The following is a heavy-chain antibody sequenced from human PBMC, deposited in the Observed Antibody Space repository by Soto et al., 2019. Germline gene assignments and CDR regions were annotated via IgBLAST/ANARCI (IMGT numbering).Heavy chain of an antibody. V-gene: IGHV1-3*01. D-gene: IGHD3-10*01. CDR2: INADNGNT. Sequence: AAVTVSCQASVYTFSTWLLHWLPQPPGQGLEWMGWINADNGNTKYSQKFQGRVTLTRDTSASTAYMELSSLRSEDTAVYYCASPSYGSGNFYWGQGSLVTSPQ. J-gene: IGHJ4*02. CDR3: ASPSYGSGNFY. CDR1: VYTFSTWL.